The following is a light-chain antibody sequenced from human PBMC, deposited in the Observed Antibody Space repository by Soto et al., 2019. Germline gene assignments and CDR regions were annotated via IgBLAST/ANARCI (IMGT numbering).Light chain of an antibody. CDR1: SSDVGGYNY. Sequence: QSVLAQPASVAGSPVQSITISCTGTSSDVGGYNYVSWYQQHPGKAPKLMIYEVSNRPSGVSNRLSGSKSGNTASLTISGLQAEDEADYYCSSYTSSSTTYVFATGTQVT. V-gene: IGLV2-14*01. CDR2: EVS. CDR3: SSYTSSSTTYV. J-gene: IGLJ1*01.